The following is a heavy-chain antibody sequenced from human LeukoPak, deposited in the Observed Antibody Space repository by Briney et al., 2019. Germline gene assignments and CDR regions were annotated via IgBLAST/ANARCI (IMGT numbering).Heavy chain of an antibody. CDR2: ISSSSSYI. D-gene: IGHD4-23*01. CDR1: GFTYSSHS. J-gene: IGHJ3*02. Sequence: GGSLRLSCAASGFTYSSHSMNWARQPTGEGREWVASISSSSSYIYYADSVKGRFTISRDNAKNSLYLQMNSLRAEDTAVYYCARVRTVVSSEDAFDIWGQGTMVTVSS. CDR3: ARVRTVVSSEDAFDI. V-gene: IGHV3-21*01.